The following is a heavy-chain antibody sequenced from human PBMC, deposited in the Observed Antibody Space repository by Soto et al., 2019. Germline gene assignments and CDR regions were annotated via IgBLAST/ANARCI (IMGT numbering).Heavy chain of an antibody. CDR1: GDSVNSENSY. CDR3: ARDGGQGRGVIGHY. V-gene: IGHV4-61*01. J-gene: IGHJ4*02. Sequence: SETLSLTCTVSGDSVNSENSYWNWIRQAPGKGPEWIGYIYYNGGTNYNPSLKSRATILLDTSTNQFSLTLTSVTAADTAVYYCARDGGQGRGVIGHYCGRGSLVTLSS. D-gene: IGHD3-16*02. CDR2: IYYNGGT.